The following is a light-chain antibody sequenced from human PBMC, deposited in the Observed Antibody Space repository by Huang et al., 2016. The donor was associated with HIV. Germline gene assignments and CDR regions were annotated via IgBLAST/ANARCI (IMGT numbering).Light chain of an antibody. V-gene: IGKV1-5*03. CDR3: HQYNSFSRT. CDR1: QNIDDW. CDR2: KAS. Sequence: DIQMTQSPSTLSASVGDRVTITCRASQNIDDWLSWYHQKVGEAPKLLIYKASTLESGVPTKFSGSGSGTEFTLTISSLQPDDFATYYCHQYNSFSRTFGQGTKVDIK. J-gene: IGKJ1*01.